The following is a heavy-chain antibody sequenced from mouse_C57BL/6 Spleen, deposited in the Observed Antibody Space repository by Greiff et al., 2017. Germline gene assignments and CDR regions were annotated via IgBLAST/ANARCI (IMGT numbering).Heavy chain of an antibody. Sequence: QVQLQQPGAELVKPGASVKLSCKASGYAFTSYWMHWVKQRPGRGLEWIGRIDPNSGGTKYNEKFKSKATLTVDKPSSTAYMQLSSLTSEDSAVYDFARSLIYYDNEWYFDVWGKGTTVTVSS. CDR2: IDPNSGGT. CDR3: ARSLIYYDNEWYFDV. J-gene: IGHJ1*03. D-gene: IGHD2-4*01. V-gene: IGHV1-72*01. CDR1: GYAFTSYW.